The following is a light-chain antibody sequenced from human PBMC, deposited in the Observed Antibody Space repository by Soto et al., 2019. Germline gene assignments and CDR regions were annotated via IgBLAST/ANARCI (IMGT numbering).Light chain of an antibody. Sequence: EIVLTQSPATLSLSPGERATLSCSASQSVSSYLAWYQQKPGQAPRLLIYDASNRATGIPARFSGSGYGTDFTLTISSLEPEDFAVYYCQQRSNWPPYTFGQGTKLEIK. V-gene: IGKV3-11*01. CDR1: QSVSSY. CDR2: DAS. J-gene: IGKJ2*01. CDR3: QQRSNWPPYT.